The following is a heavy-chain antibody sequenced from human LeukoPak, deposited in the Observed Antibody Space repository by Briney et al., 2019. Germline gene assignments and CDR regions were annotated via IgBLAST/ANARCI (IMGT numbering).Heavy chain of an antibody. CDR2: IYYSGST. V-gene: IGHV4-59*01. Sequence: PSETLSLTCTVSGGSISSYYWSWIRQPPGKGLEWIGYIYYSGSTNYNPSLKSRVAISVDTSKNQFSLKLSSVTAADTAVYYCARGYSSSWYFSYYYYYMDVWGKGTTVTVSS. CDR3: ARGYSSSWYFSYYYYYMDV. D-gene: IGHD6-13*01. CDR1: GGSISSYY. J-gene: IGHJ6*03.